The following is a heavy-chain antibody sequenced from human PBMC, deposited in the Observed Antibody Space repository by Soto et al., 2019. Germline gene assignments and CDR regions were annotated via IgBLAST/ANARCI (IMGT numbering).Heavy chain of an antibody. V-gene: IGHV4-59*01. J-gene: IGHJ6*02. CDR1: GGSISSNY. D-gene: IGHD3-3*01. Sequence: XATLSLTCTVSGGSISSNYWTWIRQPPGKGLEWIGYVYYSGSTNYNPSLKSRVTISVDTSKNQFSLKLSSVTAADTAVYYCARFRILEWFSAHENYYYGMDVWGQGTTVTVSS. CDR2: VYYSGST. CDR3: ARFRILEWFSAHENYYYGMDV.